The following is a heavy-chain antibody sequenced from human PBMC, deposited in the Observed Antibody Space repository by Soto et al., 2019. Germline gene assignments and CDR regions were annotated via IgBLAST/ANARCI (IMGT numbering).Heavy chain of an antibody. Sequence: GGSLRLSCAASGFTFSSYWMHWVRQAPGKGLEWVANIKQDGSEKYYVDSVKGRFTISRDNAKNSLYLQMNSLRAEDTAVYYCAREKSYGLSDYWGQGTLVTVSS. J-gene: IGHJ4*02. D-gene: IGHD5-18*01. V-gene: IGHV3-7*01. CDR2: IKQDGSEK. CDR3: AREKSYGLSDY. CDR1: GFTFSSYW.